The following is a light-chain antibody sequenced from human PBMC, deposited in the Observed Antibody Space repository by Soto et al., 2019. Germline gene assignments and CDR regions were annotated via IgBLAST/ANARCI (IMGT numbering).Light chain of an antibody. Sequence: QSVVALPPSVSGAPGQKFTISCTGSISNIGAGYDLHWYQQLPGTAPKLLLYGNSNRPSGVPDRFSGSKSGTSASLAITGLQAEDEADYYCKSYDSSLSAYVFGTGTKVTVL. CDR2: GNS. V-gene: IGLV1-40*01. J-gene: IGLJ1*01. CDR1: ISNIGAGYD. CDR3: KSYDSSLSAYV.